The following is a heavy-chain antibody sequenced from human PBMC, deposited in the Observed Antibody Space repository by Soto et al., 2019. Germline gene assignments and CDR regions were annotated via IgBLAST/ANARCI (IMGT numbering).Heavy chain of an antibody. D-gene: IGHD6-6*01. CDR3: ARESSSYTPWDYYSGMEV. CDR2: IYSGGST. J-gene: IGHJ6*02. CDR1: GFTVSSNY. V-gene: IGHV3-53*01. Sequence: GGSLRLSCAASGFTVSSNYMSWVRQAPGKGLEWVSVIYSGGSTYYADTVKGRFPISRDNSKNTLYLQMSSLRPEDTAVYYCARESSSYTPWDYYSGMEVWGQGPTVTAP.